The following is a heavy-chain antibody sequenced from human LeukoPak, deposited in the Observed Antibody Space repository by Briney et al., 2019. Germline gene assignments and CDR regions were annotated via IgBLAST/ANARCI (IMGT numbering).Heavy chain of an antibody. Sequence: SETLSLTCTVSGGSISSSSYYWGWIRQPPGKGLEWIGSIYYSGSTYYNPSLKSRVTISVDTSKNQFSLKLSSVTAADTAIYYCARSSYSSFLHPNSHNSYGMDVWGQGTTVTVSS. V-gene: IGHV4-39*01. D-gene: IGHD6-6*01. J-gene: IGHJ6*02. CDR1: GGSISSSSYY. CDR3: ARSSYSSFLHPNSHNSYGMDV. CDR2: IYYSGST.